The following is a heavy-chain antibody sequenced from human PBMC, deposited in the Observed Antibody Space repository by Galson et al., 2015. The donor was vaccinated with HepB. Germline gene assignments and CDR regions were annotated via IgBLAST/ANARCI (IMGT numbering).Heavy chain of an antibody. D-gene: IGHD3-3*01. Sequence: SLRLSCAASGFTFSGYAMSWVRQAPGKGLEWVSSINGGGGSTYYADSVKGRFTISRDNSKNTLYLHMSSLRAEDTALYYCAKDNAIFGVVVIHLDFCYGMDVWGQGTTVTVSS. J-gene: IGHJ6*02. CDR3: AKDNAIFGVVVIHLDFCYGMDV. CDR1: GFTFSGYA. CDR2: INGGGGST. V-gene: IGHV3-23*01.